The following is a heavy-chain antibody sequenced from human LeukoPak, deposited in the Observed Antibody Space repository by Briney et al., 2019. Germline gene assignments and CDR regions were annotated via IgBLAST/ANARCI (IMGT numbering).Heavy chain of an antibody. D-gene: IGHD2-15*01. CDR1: GASMSGYY. Sequence: SDTLSLTCSVSGASMSGYYWGWIRQPPEKALEWIGYISSSGSANYNSSLRSRLTISIHTSINQFSLKLDFVAVADSAVYYCARRLNVGGSWAYFDFWGQGAPVTV. CDR3: ARRLNVGGSWAYFDF. J-gene: IGHJ4*02. CDR2: ISSSGSA. V-gene: IGHV4-4*09.